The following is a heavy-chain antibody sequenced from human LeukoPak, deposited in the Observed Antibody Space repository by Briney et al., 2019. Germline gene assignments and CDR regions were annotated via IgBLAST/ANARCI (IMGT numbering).Heavy chain of an antibody. J-gene: IGHJ4*02. V-gene: IGHV3-30*02. Sequence: GGSLRLSCAASGFTFSSYGMHWVRQAPGKGLEWVAFIRYDGSNKYYADSVKGRFTISRDNSKNTLYLQMNSLRAEDTAVYYCAKDGHYYDSSGYYHIFDYWGQGTLVTVSS. CDR3: AKDGHYYDSSGYYHIFDY. CDR1: GFTFSSYG. CDR2: IRYDGSNK. D-gene: IGHD3-22*01.